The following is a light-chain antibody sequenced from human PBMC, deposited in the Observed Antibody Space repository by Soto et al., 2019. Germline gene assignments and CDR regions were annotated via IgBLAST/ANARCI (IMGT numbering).Light chain of an antibody. CDR3: QNGGT. CDR1: QSVSNY. CDR2: DAS. Sequence: EIVLTQSPATLSLSPGERATLSCRASQSVSNYLAWYQQKPGQAPRLLIYDASNRATAIPARFSGSGSGTDFTLTSSSREPEDFACYYCQNGGTFGQGTRLEIK. V-gene: IGKV3-11*01. J-gene: IGKJ5*01.